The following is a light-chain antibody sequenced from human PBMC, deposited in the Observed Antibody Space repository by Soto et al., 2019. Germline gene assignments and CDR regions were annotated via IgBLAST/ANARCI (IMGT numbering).Light chain of an antibody. CDR3: QQYNNWPPIT. CDR1: QSVSRN. Sequence: EIVLTQSPATLCLSPGERATLSCRASQSVSRNLAWYQQKPGQAPRLLIYGASTRATDIPARFSGSGSGTEFTLSISSLQSEDSAVYYCQQYNNWPPITFGQGTRLEIK. CDR2: GAS. V-gene: IGKV3D-15*01. J-gene: IGKJ5*01.